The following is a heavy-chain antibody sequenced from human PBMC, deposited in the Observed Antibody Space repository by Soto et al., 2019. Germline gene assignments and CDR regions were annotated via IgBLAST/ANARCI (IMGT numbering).Heavy chain of an antibody. J-gene: IGHJ5*01. CDR2: ISSTTSYV. Sequence: PGGSLRLSCAASVFTFSRYGMNWLRQAPGKGLEWVASISSTTSYVYYADSVKGRFSTSRDNAKNILYLEMYALRTEDTAVYYCARDPSEGRVGNWFESWGQGTLVTVSS. V-gene: IGHV3-21*06. D-gene: IGHD2-2*01. CDR3: ARDPSEGRVGNWFES. CDR1: VFTFSRYG.